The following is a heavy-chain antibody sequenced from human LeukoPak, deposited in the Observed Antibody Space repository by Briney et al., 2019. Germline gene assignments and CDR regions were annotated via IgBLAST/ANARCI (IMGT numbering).Heavy chain of an antibody. J-gene: IGHJ4*02. Sequence: GGTLRLSCAASGFTFSSYGMSWVRQAPGKGLEWVSGISVSGGSTYYADSVKGRSTISRDNSKNTLYVQMNSLRAEDTAVYYCAKRISSGYYSTFDYWGQGILVTASS. D-gene: IGHD3-22*01. CDR2: ISVSGGST. CDR1: GFTFSSYG. CDR3: AKRISSGYYSTFDY. V-gene: IGHV3-23*01.